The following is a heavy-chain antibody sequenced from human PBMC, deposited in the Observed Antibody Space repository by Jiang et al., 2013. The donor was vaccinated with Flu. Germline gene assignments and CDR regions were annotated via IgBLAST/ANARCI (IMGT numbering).Heavy chain of an antibody. CDR1: GGSISSYY. CDR2: IYYSGST. V-gene: IGHV4-59*01. D-gene: IGHD2-15*01. J-gene: IGHJ3*02. CDR3: ARADSPPRGPFDAFDI. Sequence: EYGSGLVKPSETLSLTCTVSGGSISSYYWSWIRQPPGKGLEWIGYIYYSGSTNYNPSLKSRVTISVDTSKNQFSLKLSSVTAADTAVYYCARADSPPRGPFDAFDIWGQGTMVTVSS.